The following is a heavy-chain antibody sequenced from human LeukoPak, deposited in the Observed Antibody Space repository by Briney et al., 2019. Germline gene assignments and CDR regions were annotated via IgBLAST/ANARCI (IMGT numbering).Heavy chain of an antibody. J-gene: IGHJ6*02. CDR1: GGSFSGYY. V-gene: IGHV4-34*01. Sequence: SETLSLTCAVYGGSFSGYYWSWIRQPPGKGLEWIGEINHSGSTNYNPSLKSRVTISVDTSKNQFSLKLSSVTAADTAVYYCAGGPGYSSGWYYYYYGMDVWGQGTTVTVSS. D-gene: IGHD6-19*01. CDR2: INHSGST. CDR3: AGGPGYSSGWYYYYYGMDV.